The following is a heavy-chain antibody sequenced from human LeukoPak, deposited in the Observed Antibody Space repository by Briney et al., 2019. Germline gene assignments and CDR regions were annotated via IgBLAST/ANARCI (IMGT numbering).Heavy chain of an antibody. J-gene: IGHJ4*02. CDR3: VRGYCSGGSCYLVDY. CDR1: GFTLSSYL. CDR2: INSDGSST. V-gene: IGHV3-74*01. D-gene: IGHD2-15*01. Sequence: GWPLRLSCAASGFTLSSYLMQSVRQAPGKVVVWVSRINSDGSSTGYADSVKGRFTISRDNAKNTLYLQMNSLRAADTAVYYCVRGYCSGGSCYLVDYWGQGTLVTVSS.